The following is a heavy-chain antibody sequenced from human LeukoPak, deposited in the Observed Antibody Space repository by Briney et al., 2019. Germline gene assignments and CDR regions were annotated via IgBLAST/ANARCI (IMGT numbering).Heavy chain of an antibody. D-gene: IGHD3-10*01. Sequence: GGSLRLSCAASGFTFSNYWMHWVRQAPGKGLEWVAVISYDGSNKYYADSVKGRFTISRDNAKNSVYLQMNSLRGEDTAVYYCAIESRGPAYWGQGTLVTVPS. CDR2: ISYDGSNK. V-gene: IGHV3-30*03. CDR3: AIESRGPAY. J-gene: IGHJ4*02. CDR1: GFTFSNYW.